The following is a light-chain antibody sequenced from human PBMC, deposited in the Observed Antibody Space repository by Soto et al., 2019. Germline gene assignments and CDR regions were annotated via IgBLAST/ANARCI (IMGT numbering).Light chain of an antibody. CDR2: DAS. J-gene: IGKJ4*01. CDR1: QSISSW. CDR3: QQYNSYSLLT. V-gene: IGKV1-5*01. Sequence: DIPMPQSPSTLSASVGDRVTITCRASQSISSWLAWYQQKPGKAPKLLIYDASRLESGVPSRFSGSGSGTEVTLTISSLQPDDFATYYCQQYNSYSLLTFGGGTKVEIK.